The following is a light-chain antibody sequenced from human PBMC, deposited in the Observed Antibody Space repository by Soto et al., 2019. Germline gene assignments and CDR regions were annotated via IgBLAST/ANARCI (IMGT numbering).Light chain of an antibody. V-gene: IGKV3-20*01. CDR3: QHYELLF. CDR1: QSVRSTY. CDR2: GAS. Sequence: IVVTQSPGTLSLYPGERATLACRASQSVRSTYLAWYQHRPGQAPRLLIYGASSRATGIPVRFAGSGSGLDFTVPVRRAEPADFAVYYCQHYELLFFGQGKRVEIK. J-gene: IGKJ5*01.